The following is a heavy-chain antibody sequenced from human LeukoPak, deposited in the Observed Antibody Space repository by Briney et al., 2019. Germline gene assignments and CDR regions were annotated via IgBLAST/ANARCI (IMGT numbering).Heavy chain of an antibody. Sequence: KSSETLSLTCTVSGGSISSGNYYWSWIRQPAGKGLEWIGRIYTRGSTNYNPSLKSRVTISVDTSKNQFSLKLSSVTAADTALYYCAGVEWELRHWFDPWGQGTLVTVSS. D-gene: IGHD1-26*01. J-gene: IGHJ5*02. CDR1: GGSISSGNYY. CDR2: IYTRGST. V-gene: IGHV4-61*02. CDR3: AGVEWELRHWFDP.